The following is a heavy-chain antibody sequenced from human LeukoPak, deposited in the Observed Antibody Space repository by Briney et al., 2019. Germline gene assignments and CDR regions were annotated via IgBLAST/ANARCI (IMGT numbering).Heavy chain of an antibody. J-gene: IGHJ4*02. V-gene: IGHV1-18*01. CDR3: ARSSYYDSSGGNQFGYGY. CDR1: GYTFTSYG. CDR2: ISAYNGNT. Sequence: EASVTVSCKASGYTFTSYGISWVRQAPGQGLEWMGWISAYNGNTNYAQKLQGRVTMTTDTSTSTAYMELRSLRSDDTAVYYCARSSYYDSSGGNQFGYGYWGQGTLVTVSS. D-gene: IGHD3-22*01.